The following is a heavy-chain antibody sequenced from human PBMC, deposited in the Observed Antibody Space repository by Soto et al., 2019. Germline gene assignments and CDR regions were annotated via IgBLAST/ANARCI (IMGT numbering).Heavy chain of an antibody. CDR1: GYTFIIYG. CDR3: VRDACPNITAAGVSPGDV. J-gene: IGHJ6*02. D-gene: IGHD6-13*01. Sequence: QVQLVQSGAEVKKPGASVKVSCETSGYTFIIYGISWVRQAPGQGLEWLGWISGHSGNRKFAEKFQDRVTMTADTSTNTVYMELRSLRSEDTAVYYCVRDACPNITAAGVSPGDVWRQGTTVTVS. CDR2: ISGHSGNR. V-gene: IGHV1-18*01.